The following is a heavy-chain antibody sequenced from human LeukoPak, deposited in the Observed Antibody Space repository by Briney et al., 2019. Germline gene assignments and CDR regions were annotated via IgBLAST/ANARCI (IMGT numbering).Heavy chain of an antibody. CDR2: IIPILGIA. Sequence: PGASVKVSCKASGGTFSSYAISWVRQAPGQGLEWMGRIIPILGIANYAQKFQGRVTITADKSTSTAYMELSSLRSEDTAVYYCARDPEKWELAGYWGQGTLVTVSS. CDR3: ARDPEKWELAGY. J-gene: IGHJ4*02. D-gene: IGHD1-26*01. CDR1: GGTFSSYA. V-gene: IGHV1-69*04.